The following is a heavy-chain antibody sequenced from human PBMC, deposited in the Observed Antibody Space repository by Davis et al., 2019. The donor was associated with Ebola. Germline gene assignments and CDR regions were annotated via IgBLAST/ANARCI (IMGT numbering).Heavy chain of an antibody. Sequence: GESLKISCAASGFTVSSNHMSWVRQAPGKGLEWVSSFYITGSTYCADSVRGRFSISRDTSKNTLHLQMNSLRAEDTAIYYCARHCISVSCYHYGLDVWGHGTTVTVSS. CDR1: GFTVSSNH. CDR3: ARHCISVSCYHYGLDV. J-gene: IGHJ6*02. CDR2: FYITGST. V-gene: IGHV3-66*04. D-gene: IGHD2-2*01.